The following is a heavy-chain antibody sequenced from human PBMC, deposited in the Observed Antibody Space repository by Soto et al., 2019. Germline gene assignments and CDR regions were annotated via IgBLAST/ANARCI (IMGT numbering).Heavy chain of an antibody. Sequence: EVQLLESGGGLVQPGESLRLSCAASGFTFSSYAVSWVRQAPGKGLEWVSTVAYSGTYTYFADSVKGRFTISRDNSRNTLYLQMNSLRGEDTAVYYCVKGMYYYASGSYFDYWGQGTLVTVSS. D-gene: IGHD3-10*01. CDR2: VAYSGTYT. J-gene: IGHJ4*02. CDR1: GFTFSSYA. CDR3: VKGMYYYASGSYFDY. V-gene: IGHV3-23*01.